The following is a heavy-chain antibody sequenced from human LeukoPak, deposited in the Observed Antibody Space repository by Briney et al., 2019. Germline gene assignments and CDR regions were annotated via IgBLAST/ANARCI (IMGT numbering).Heavy chain of an antibody. J-gene: IGHJ4*02. CDR1: GGTFSSYA. CDR2: ISAYNGNT. Sequence: GASVKVSCKASGGTFSSYAISWVRQAPGQGLEWMGWISAYNGNTNYAQKLQGRVTMTTDTSTSTAYMELRSLRSDDTAVYYCATQRLYSSGWDLYFDYWGQGTLVTVSS. CDR3: ATQRLYSSGWDLYFDY. D-gene: IGHD6-19*01. V-gene: IGHV1-18*01.